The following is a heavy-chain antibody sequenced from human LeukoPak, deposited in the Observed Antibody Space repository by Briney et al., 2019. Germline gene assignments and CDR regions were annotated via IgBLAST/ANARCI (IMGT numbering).Heavy chain of an antibody. CDR2: ISAYNGNT. Sequence: ASVKVSCKASGYTFTSYVITWVRQAPGQGLEWMGWISAYNGNTNYAQKFQVRVTMTTDTSTSTAYMELRSLRSDDTAVYYCATASSIGAQYYFDYWGQGTLVTVSS. CDR1: GYTFTSYV. D-gene: IGHD6-6*01. V-gene: IGHV1-18*01. J-gene: IGHJ4*02. CDR3: ATASSIGAQYYFDY.